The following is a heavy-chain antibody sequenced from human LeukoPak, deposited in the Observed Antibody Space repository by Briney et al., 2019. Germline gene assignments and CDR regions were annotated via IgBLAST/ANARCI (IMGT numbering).Heavy chain of an antibody. CDR1: GYTFTGYY. Sequence: ASVKVSCKASGYTFTGYYIHWVRQAPGQGLEWMGWIKPNSGDTNYAQKFQGRVTMTRDTSISTVYMELSRLRSEDTAVYYCARGGGLTTVTPLAVDYWGQGTLVTVSS. CDR2: IKPNSGDT. J-gene: IGHJ4*02. CDR3: ARGGGLTTVTPLAVDY. D-gene: IGHD4-17*01. V-gene: IGHV1-2*02.